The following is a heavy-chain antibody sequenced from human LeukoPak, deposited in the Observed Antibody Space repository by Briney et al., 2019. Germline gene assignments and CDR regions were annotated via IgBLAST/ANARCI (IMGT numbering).Heavy chain of an antibody. CDR2: ISVSGNT. CDR1: GFTLSSYA. D-gene: IGHD2-15*01. J-gene: IGHJ4*02. CDR3: AKAPVTTCSGAYCYPFDY. Sequence: GGSLRLSCAASGFTLSSYAMSWVRQGPGKGLEWVSVISVSGNTYHADSVKGRFTISRDSSKNTLYLQMNSLRAEDAAVYYCAKAPVTTCSGAYCYPFDYWGQGTLVTVSS. V-gene: IGHV3-23*01.